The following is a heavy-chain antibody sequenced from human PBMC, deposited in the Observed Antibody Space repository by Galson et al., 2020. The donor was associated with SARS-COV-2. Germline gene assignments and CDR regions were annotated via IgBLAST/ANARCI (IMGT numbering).Heavy chain of an antibody. CDR2: IKSKTDGGTT. CDR3: TTEGAGIAAAEGNDY. CDR1: GFTFSNAW. J-gene: IGHJ4*02. V-gene: IGHV3-15*01. Sequence: GESLKISCAASGFTFSNAWMSWVRQAPGKGLEWVGRIKSKTDGGTTDYAAPVKGRFTISRDDSKNTLYLQMNSLKTEDTAVYYCTTEGAGIAAAEGNDYWGQGTLVTVSS. D-gene: IGHD6-13*01.